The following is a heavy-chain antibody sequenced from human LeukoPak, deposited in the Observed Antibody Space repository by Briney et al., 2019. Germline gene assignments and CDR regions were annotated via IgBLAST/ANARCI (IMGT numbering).Heavy chain of an antibody. D-gene: IGHD3-3*01. Sequence: PGGSLRLSCVASGFTFSNNGMHWVRQAPGKGLEWVAFIRNDGSDIYYADSVKGRFTISRDNSKNTLYLQMNSLRAEDTAVYYCAPPSPRVVPFPNWGQGTLVTVSS. J-gene: IGHJ4*02. CDR1: GFTFSNNG. CDR2: IRNDGSDI. CDR3: APPSPRVVPFPN. V-gene: IGHV3-30*02.